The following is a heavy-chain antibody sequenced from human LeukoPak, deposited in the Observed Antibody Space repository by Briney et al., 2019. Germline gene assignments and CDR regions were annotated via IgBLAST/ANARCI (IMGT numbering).Heavy chain of an antibody. Sequence: SETLSLTCTVSGGSISNYYWNWIRQPPGKGLEWIGYIYFTGSTNYNPSLKSRVTISLDTSKNQFSLKLSSVTAADTSIYYCARGRWLQFSDWGPGTLVTVSS. CDR1: GGSISNYY. V-gene: IGHV4-59*01. J-gene: IGHJ4*02. CDR3: ARGRWLQFSD. D-gene: IGHD5-24*01. CDR2: IYFTGST.